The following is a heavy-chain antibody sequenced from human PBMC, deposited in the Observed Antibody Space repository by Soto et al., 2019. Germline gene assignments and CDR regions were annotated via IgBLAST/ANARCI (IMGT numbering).Heavy chain of an antibody. V-gene: IGHV4-39*01. CDR3: ARQGRYYYYYMDV. D-gene: IGHD2-15*01. J-gene: IGHJ6*03. CDR1: GGSISSSSYY. Sequence: QLQLQESGPGLVKPSETLSLTCTVSGGSISSSSYYWGWIRQPPGKGLEWIGSIYYSGGTYYNPSLKSRVTISVDTSKNQFSLKLSSVTAADTAVYYCARQGRYYYYYMDVWGKGTTVTVSS. CDR2: IYYSGGT.